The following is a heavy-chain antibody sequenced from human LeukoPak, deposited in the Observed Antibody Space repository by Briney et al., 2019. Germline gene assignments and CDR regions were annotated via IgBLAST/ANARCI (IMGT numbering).Heavy chain of an antibody. CDR1: GYTFTTYG. J-gene: IGHJ6*03. V-gene: IGHV3-23*01. CDR3: ARDGSSSWYGTLGYYYYMDV. D-gene: IGHD6-13*01. CDR2: LDNNGDNT. Sequence: GGSLRLSCVGSGYTFTTYGMSWVRQAPGKGLEWVSGLDNNGDNTYYADSVKGRFAISRDNSKNTLYLQMNSLRAEDTALYYCARDGSSSWYGTLGYYYYMDVWGKGTTVTVSS.